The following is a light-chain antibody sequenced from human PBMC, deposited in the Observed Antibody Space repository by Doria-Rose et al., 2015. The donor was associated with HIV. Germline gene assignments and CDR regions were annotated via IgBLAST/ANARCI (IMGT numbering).Light chain of an antibody. CDR1: QSVLYSSNNKNY. V-gene: IGKV4-1*01. J-gene: IGKJ1*01. CDR3: QQYYSTLRT. CDR2: WAS. Sequence: TQSPDPLAVSLGERATINCKSSQSVLYSSNNKNYLAWYQQKPGQPPKLLIYWASTRESGVPDRFSGSGSGTDFTLTISSLQAEDVAVYYCQQYYSTLRTFGQGTKVEIK.